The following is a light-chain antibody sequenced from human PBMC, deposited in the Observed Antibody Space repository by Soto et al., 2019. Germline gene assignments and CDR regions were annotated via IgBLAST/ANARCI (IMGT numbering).Light chain of an antibody. CDR1: SSDVGGYNY. V-gene: IGLV2-14*01. Sequence: QYALTQPASVSGSPGQSITISCTGTSSDVGGYNYVSWYQQHPGKAPKLIIYDVSNRPSGVSNRFSGSKSGNTASLTISGLQAEDEAEYYCSSYTSSGTLVVFGGGTKVTVL. J-gene: IGLJ2*01. CDR2: DVS. CDR3: SSYTSSGTLVV.